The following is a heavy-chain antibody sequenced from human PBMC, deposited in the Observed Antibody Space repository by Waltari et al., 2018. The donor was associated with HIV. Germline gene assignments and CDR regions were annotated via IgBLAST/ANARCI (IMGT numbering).Heavy chain of an antibody. Sequence: EVQLVESGGGLVQPGGSLRLSCAASGFTVSSNYMSWVRQAPGKGLEWVSVMYSGGSTYYADSVKGRFTISRDNSKNTLYLQMNSLRAEDTAVYYCARDWAHSSSWSRYYYHGMDVWGQGTTVTVSS. J-gene: IGHJ6*02. D-gene: IGHD6-13*01. V-gene: IGHV3-66*01. CDR1: GFTVSSNY. CDR3: ARDWAHSSSWSRYYYHGMDV. CDR2: MYSGGST.